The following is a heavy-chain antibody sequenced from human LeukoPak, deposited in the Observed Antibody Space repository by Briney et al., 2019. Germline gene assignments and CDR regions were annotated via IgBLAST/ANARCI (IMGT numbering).Heavy chain of an antibody. CDR2: IIPILGIA. Sequence: TSVTVSCKASGYTFNSYGISWVRQAPGQGLEWMGRIIPILGIANYAQKFQGRVTITADKSTSTAYMELSSLRSEDTAVYYCASGPGGYFDYWGQGTLVTVSS. CDR1: GYTFNSYG. V-gene: IGHV1-69*04. D-gene: IGHD3-16*01. J-gene: IGHJ4*02. CDR3: ASGPGGYFDY.